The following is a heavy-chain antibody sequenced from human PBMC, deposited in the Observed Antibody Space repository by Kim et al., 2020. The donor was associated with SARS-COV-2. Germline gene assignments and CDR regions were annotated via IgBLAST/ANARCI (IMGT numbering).Heavy chain of an antibody. Sequence: GEALKISCKGSGYGFSSYWIGWVRQVPGEGLEWMGIIYPGDSDTRYSPSFEGQVTTSADKSISTAYLKWSSLKASDTAVYYCARRGGDYESSNYLTWYFDLWGRGTLVTVSS. V-gene: IGHV5-51*01. CDR1: GYGFSSYW. J-gene: IGHJ2*01. D-gene: IGHD3-22*01. CDR2: IYPGDSDT. CDR3: ARRGGDYESSNYLTWYFDL.